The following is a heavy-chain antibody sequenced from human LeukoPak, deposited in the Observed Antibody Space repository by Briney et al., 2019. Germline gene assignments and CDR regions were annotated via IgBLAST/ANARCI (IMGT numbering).Heavy chain of an antibody. CDR3: VRMRDRFNAFDI. J-gene: IGHJ3*02. CDR1: GFTFSSYG. V-gene: IGHV3-7*01. CDR2: IKQDGSEN. Sequence: GGSLRLSCAASGFTFSSYGMHWVRQAPGKGLEWVANIKQDGSENYYVDSVKGRFTISRDNAKISLYLQMNSLRAEDTAVYYCVRMRDRFNAFDIWGQGTLVTVSS. D-gene: IGHD2-21*02.